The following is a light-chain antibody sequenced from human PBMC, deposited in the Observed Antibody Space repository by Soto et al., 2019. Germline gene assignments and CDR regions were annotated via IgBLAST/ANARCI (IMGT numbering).Light chain of an antibody. CDR3: QHDNSYAEA. CDR1: QTISSW. V-gene: IGKV1-5*03. Sequence: DIQMTQSPSTLSGSVGDRVTITCRASQTISSWLASYQQKPGKAPKLLIYKASTLKSGVPSRFSGSGSGTEFTLTISSLQPDDFTTYYCQHDNSYAEAFGQGTKVELK. J-gene: IGKJ1*01. CDR2: KAS.